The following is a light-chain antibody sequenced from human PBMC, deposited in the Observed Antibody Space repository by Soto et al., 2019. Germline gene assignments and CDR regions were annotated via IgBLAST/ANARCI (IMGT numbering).Light chain of an antibody. J-gene: IGKJ2*01. CDR1: LRVGNSY. V-gene: IGKV3-20*01. CDR3: QRYGGSPPFT. Sequence: EIVLTQSPGTLSLSPGETATISCRASLRVGNSYLAWYQKKPSQAPRLLIYGASSRAAGIPDRFSGSGSGTDFTLTISRLEPEDFAVYFCQRYGGSPPFTFGQGTKVDIK. CDR2: GAS.